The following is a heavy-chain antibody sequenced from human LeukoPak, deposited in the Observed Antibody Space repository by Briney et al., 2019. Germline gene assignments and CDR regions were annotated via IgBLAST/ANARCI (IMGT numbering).Heavy chain of an antibody. CDR3: ASKHDYGDYFGY. D-gene: IGHD4-17*01. J-gene: IGHJ4*02. CDR2: IIHIFGTA. V-gene: IGHV1-69*06. CDR1: GGTFSSYA. Sequence: SVKVSCKASGGTFSSYAISWVRQAPGQGLEWMGGIIHIFGTAHYVQKVQGRVTITADKSTSTAYMELSSLRSEDTAVYYCASKHDYGDYFGYWGQGTLVTVSS.